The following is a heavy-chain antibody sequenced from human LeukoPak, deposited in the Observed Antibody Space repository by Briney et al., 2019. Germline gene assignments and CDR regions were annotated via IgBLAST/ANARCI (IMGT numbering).Heavy chain of an antibody. CDR1: GGSFSGYY. CDR3: ARGFVPFDY. J-gene: IGHJ4*02. V-gene: IGHV4-34*01. CDR2: INHSGST. D-gene: IGHD3-16*01. Sequence: SETLSLTCAVYGGSFSGYYWSWIRQPPGKGLEWIGEINHSGSTNYNPSLKSRVTISVDTSKNQFSLKLSSVTAADTAVYYCARGFVPFDYGGQGTLVTVSS.